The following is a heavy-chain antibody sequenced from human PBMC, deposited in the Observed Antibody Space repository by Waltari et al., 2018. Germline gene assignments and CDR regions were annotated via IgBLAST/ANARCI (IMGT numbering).Heavy chain of an antibody. CDR1: GFTLSDYA. J-gene: IGHJ4*02. V-gene: IGHV3-33*01. CDR3: ARGAAPGYFDY. D-gene: IGHD6-25*01. Sequence: QVQLVESGGGVVQPGGSLRLSCVASGFTLSDYAMHWVRQTPGKGLEWVAVLWYDGSNEKYGDSVRGRFTISRDNSKNTVYLQMSSLRADDTAIYYCARGAAPGYFDYWGQGTLVTVSS. CDR2: LWYDGSNE.